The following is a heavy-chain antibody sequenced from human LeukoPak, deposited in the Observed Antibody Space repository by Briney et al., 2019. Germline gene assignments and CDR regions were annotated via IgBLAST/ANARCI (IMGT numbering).Heavy chain of an antibody. V-gene: IGHV1-2*02. J-gene: IGHJ4*02. Sequence: ASVKVSCKASGYTFTGYYMHWVRQAPGQGLEWMGWINPNSGGTNYAQKFQGRVTMTRDTSISTAYMELSRLRSDDTAVYYCARDEVGATYAFGYWGQGTLVTVSS. CDR1: GYTFTGYY. D-gene: IGHD1-26*01. CDR2: INPNSGGT. CDR3: ARDEVGATYAFGY.